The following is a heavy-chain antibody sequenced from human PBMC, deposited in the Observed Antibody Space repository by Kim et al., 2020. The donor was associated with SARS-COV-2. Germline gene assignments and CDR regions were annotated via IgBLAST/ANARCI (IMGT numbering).Heavy chain of an antibody. V-gene: IGHV4-34*01. D-gene: IGHD1-26*01. J-gene: IGHJ4*02. CDR2: INHSGST. CDR3: ASTVGATYYFDY. CDR1: GGSFSGYY. Sequence: SETLSLTCAVYGGSFSGYYWSWIRQPPGKGLEWIGEINHSGSTNYNPSLKSRVTISVDTSKNQFSLKLSSVTAAYTAVYYCASTVGATYYFDYWGQGTLVTVSS.